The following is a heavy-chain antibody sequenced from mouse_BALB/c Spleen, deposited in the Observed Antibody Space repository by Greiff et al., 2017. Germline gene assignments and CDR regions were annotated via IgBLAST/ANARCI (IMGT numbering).Heavy chain of an antibody. CDR3: ARGGGPSWFAY. V-gene: IGHV5-6-5*01. CDR2: ISSGGST. D-gene: IGHD3-3*01. J-gene: IGHJ3*01. CDR1: GFTFSSYA. Sequence: EVKLVESGGGLVKPGGSLKLSCAASGFTFSSYAMSWVRQTPEKRLEWVASISSGGSTYYPDSVKGRFTISRDNARNILYLQMSSLRSEDTAMYYCARGGGPSWFAYWGQGTLVTVSA.